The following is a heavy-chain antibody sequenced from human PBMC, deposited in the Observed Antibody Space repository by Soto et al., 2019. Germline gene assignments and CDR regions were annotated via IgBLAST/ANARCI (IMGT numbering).Heavy chain of an antibody. V-gene: IGHV1-46*03. Sequence: ASVKVSCKASGCTFSSYGISWVRQAPGQGLEWMGIINPSGGSTSYAQKFQGRVTMTRDTSTSTVYMELSSLRSEDTAVYYCARDSNNYYDSSGSSPFDAFDIWG. CDR2: INPSGGST. D-gene: IGHD3-22*01. CDR1: GCTFSSYG. CDR3: ARDSNNYYDSSGSSPFDAFDI. J-gene: IGHJ3*02.